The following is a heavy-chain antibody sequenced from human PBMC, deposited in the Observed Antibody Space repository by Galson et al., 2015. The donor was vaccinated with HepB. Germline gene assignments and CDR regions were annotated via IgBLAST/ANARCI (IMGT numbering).Heavy chain of an antibody. V-gene: IGHV3-30*02. D-gene: IGHD3-22*01. CDR1: GFTFSSYG. CDR3: ANFYYDSSEGAFDI. Sequence: SLRLSCAASGFTFSSYGMHWVRQAPGKGLEWVAFIRYDGGNKYYADSVKGRFTISRDNSKNTLYLQMNSLRAEDTAVYYCANFYYDSSEGAFDIWGQGTMVTVSS. CDR2: IRYDGGNK. J-gene: IGHJ3*02.